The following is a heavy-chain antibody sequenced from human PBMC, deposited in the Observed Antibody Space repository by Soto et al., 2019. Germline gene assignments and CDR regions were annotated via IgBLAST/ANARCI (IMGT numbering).Heavy chain of an antibody. Sequence: PGGSLRLSCAASGFTFNTYGMHWVRQAPGKGLEWVAVISYDGSEKYYVDSVKGRFTISKDNSKNTLYLQMNRLRPEDTAVYYCTKSPNFYCSSPNWYKYYFDHWGQGTRVTVYS. J-gene: IGHJ4*02. CDR1: GFTFNTYG. CDR2: ISYDGSEK. D-gene: IGHD2-2*02. V-gene: IGHV3-30*18. CDR3: TKSPNFYCSSPNWYKYYFDH.